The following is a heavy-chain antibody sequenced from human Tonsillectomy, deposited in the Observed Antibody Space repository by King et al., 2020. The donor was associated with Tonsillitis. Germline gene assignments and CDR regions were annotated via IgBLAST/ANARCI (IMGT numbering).Heavy chain of an antibody. J-gene: IGHJ5*02. V-gene: IGHV5-51*01. D-gene: IGHD2-15*01. CDR3: ARLAGYCGGGSCYRWFDP. CDR1: GYSFTNYW. Sequence: VQLVESGAEVKKPGESLKISCKGSGYSFTNYWIGWVRQMPGRGLEWMGIIYPDDSDTRYSPSFQGQVTISADKSISTASLQWSRLKASDTAMYYCARLAGYCGGGSCYRWFDPWGQGTLVTVSS. CDR2: IYPDDSDT.